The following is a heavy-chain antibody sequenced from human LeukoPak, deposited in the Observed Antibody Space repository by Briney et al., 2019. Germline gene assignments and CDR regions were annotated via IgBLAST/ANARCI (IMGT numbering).Heavy chain of an antibody. D-gene: IGHD2-2*01. CDR1: GNSLPTYG. CDR3: ARPAKGAYYYYYMDV. Sequence: ASVKVSCKASGNSLPTYGITWVRQAPGQGLEWMGWISTYNGNTQYGQNFQGRVSMTRDTSTNTAYLELRGLRPNDTAVYFCARPAKGAYYYYYMDVWGKGTTVTVSS. J-gene: IGHJ6*03. V-gene: IGHV1-18*01. CDR2: ISTYNGNT.